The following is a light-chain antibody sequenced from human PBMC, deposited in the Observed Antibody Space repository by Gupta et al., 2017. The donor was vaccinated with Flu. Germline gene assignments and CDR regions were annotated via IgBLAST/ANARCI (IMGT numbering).Light chain of an antibody. Sequence: PSSVSASAGDRVTLTCRASQGISSCLAWYQQKPGQAPKLLISAASTMDSGVPYRFSGSGFGTDFTLTISSLQPEDFAIYYCQQANSCPRTFGQGTKVEIK. CDR1: QGISSC. J-gene: IGKJ1*01. CDR2: AAS. CDR3: QQANSCPRT. V-gene: IGKV1-12*01.